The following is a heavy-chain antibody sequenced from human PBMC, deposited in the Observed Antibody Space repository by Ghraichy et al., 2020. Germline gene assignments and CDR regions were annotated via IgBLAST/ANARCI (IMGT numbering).Heavy chain of an antibody. Sequence: GESLNISCAASGFTFTSYGMSWVRQVPGKGLEWVSSISGSGGNTDYADSVKGRFTISRDNSKNTLYVQMNSLRAEDTAIYYCAKGRDNYKDCLDYWGQGTLVTVSS. V-gene: IGHV3-23*01. CDR1: GFTFTSYG. CDR2: ISGSGGNT. J-gene: IGHJ4*02. D-gene: IGHD1-1*01. CDR3: AKGRDNYKDCLDY.